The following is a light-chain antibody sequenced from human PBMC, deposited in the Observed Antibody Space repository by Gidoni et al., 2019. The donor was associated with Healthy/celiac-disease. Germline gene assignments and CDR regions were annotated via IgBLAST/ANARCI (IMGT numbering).Light chain of an antibody. CDR2: DAS. V-gene: IGKV3-11*01. CDR3: QQRSNWPRLT. J-gene: IGKJ4*01. Sequence: EIVLTQSPATLSLSPGERDTLSCRASQSVSSYLAWYQQTPGQAPRLLIYDASNRATGIPARFSGSGSGTDFTLTISSLEPEDFAVYYCQQRSNWPRLTFGGGTKVEIK. CDR1: QSVSSY.